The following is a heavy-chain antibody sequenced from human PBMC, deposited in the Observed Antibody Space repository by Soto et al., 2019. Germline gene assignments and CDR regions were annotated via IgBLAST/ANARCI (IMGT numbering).Heavy chain of an antibody. CDR1: GGTFSSYA. J-gene: IGHJ6*02. CDR3: AGNPFSSPHNSYGMAV. Sequence: QVQLVQSGAEVKKPGSSVKVSCKASGGTFSSYAISWVRQAPGQGLEWMGGIIPIFGTANYAQKFQGRVTITADETTSTAYLELSSLRSEDTAVYYCAGNPFSSPHNSYGMAVWGQGTTVTVSS. V-gene: IGHV1-69*12. CDR2: IIPIFGTA.